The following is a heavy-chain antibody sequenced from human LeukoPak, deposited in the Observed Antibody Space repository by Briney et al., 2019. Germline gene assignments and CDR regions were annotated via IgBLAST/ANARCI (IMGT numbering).Heavy chain of an antibody. V-gene: IGHV5-51*01. CDR3: ATYFAGAETFDI. Sequence: GESLQISCKASGTRITTYWIGWVRQQPGKGLEWMGLIFPGDSDTKYSPSFQGQVTISADKSISTAYLQWSSLKASDTAMYYCATYFAGAETFDIWGQGTMVTVSS. D-gene: IGHD3-16*01. J-gene: IGHJ3*02. CDR1: GTRITTYW. CDR2: IFPGDSDT.